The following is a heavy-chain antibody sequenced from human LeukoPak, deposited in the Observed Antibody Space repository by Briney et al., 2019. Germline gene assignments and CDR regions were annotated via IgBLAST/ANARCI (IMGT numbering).Heavy chain of an antibody. CDR1: GCTFTSYG. D-gene: IGHD2-15*01. CDR3: ARDTPRYCSGGSCYLVGYFDY. V-gene: IGHV1-18*01. J-gene: IGHJ4*02. CDR2: ISAYNGNT. Sequence: ASVKVSCKASGCTFTSYGISWVRQAPGQGLEWMGWISAYNGNTNYAQKLQGRVTMTTDTSTSTAYMELRSLRSDDTAVYYCARDTPRYCSGGSCYLVGYFDYWGQGTLVTVSS.